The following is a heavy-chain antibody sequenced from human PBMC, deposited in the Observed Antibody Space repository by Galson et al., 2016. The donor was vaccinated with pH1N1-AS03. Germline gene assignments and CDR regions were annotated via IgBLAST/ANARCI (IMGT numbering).Heavy chain of an antibody. CDR2: ISYTGNS. CDR1: GFSISSNQYS. J-gene: IGHJ6*02. CDR3: ARHRGHNFGLMDV. D-gene: IGHD5-18*01. V-gene: IGHV4-39*07. Sequence: ETLSLTCIASGFSISSNQYSWGWIRQPPGKGLEWIGSISYTGNSDYSPSLQNRVTMSMDTSRSRFSLNLSSITAADTAVYYCARHRGHNFGLMDVWGQGTTVTVSS.